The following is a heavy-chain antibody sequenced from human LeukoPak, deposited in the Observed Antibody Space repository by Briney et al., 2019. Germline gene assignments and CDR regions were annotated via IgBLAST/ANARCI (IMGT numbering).Heavy chain of an antibody. V-gene: IGHV4-34*01. CDR3: ARGLVVVVPAAPMGRFNWFDP. CDR2: INHSGST. D-gene: IGHD2-2*01. Sequence: SETLSLTCAVYGGSFSGYYWSWIRQPPGKGLEWIGEINHSGSTNYNPSLKSRVTISVDTSKNQSSLKLSSVTAADTAVYYCARGLVVVVPAAPMGRFNWFDPWGQGTLVTVSS. CDR1: GGSFSGYY. J-gene: IGHJ5*02.